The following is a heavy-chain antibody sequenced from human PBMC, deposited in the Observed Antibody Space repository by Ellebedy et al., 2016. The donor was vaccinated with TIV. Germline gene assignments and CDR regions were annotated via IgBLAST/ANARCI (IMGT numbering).Heavy chain of an antibody. D-gene: IGHD5-18*01. CDR3: ARGGSYGLNWFNP. J-gene: IGHJ5*02. Sequence: SETLSLXCTVSGGPISSSSYYWGWIRQPPGKGLEWIGSIYYSGSTYYNPSLKSRVTISVDTSKNQFSLKLSSVTAADTAVYYCARGGSYGLNWFNPWGQGTLVTVSS. CDR2: IYYSGST. V-gene: IGHV4-39*07. CDR1: GGPISSSSYY.